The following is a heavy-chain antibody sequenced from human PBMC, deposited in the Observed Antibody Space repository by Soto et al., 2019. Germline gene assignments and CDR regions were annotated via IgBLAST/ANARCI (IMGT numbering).Heavy chain of an antibody. D-gene: IGHD3-3*01. J-gene: IGHJ4*02. Sequence: EVHLLESGGGLVQPGGSLRLSCAASGFTFSTYVMAWVRQAPGKGLEWVSAISGSGGGTYYADSVMGRFSISRDNANNTLYLKMNSLRAEDTAVYYCAKDKDFWSGRRGDFDSWGQGTRVTVSS. CDR1: GFTFSTYV. CDR2: ISGSGGGT. V-gene: IGHV3-23*01. CDR3: AKDKDFWSGRRGDFDS.